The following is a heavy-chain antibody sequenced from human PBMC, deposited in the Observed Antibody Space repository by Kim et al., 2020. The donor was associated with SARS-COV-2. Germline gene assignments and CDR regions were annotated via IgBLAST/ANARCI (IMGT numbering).Heavy chain of an antibody. D-gene: IGHD2-21*02. CDR2: ISSSSSYL. Sequence: GGSLRLSCAASGFTFSSYSMNWVRQAPGKGLEWVSSISSSSSYLYYADSVKGRFTISRDNAKNSLYLQMNSLRAEDTAVYYCARLSTCLGDCYPSGYFDYWAREPWSPSPQ. CDR1: GFTFSSYS. V-gene: IGHV3-21*01. CDR3: ARLSTCLGDCYPSGYFDY. J-gene: IGHJ4*02.